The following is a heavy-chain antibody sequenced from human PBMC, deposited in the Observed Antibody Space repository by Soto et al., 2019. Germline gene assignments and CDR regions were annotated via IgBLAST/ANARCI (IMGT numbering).Heavy chain of an antibody. D-gene: IGHD6-13*01. J-gene: IGHJ3*01. Sequence: SETLSLTCTVSGGSISTYFWNWLRQPPGKGLEWIAYISDSGRILYNPSLKSRVTLSLDASKNQFSLRLSSVTAADTAVYYCARDRMAADATEVAFDFWGQGTMVTVSS. CDR1: GGSISTYF. V-gene: IGHV4-59*01. CDR3: ARDRMAADATEVAFDF. CDR2: ISDSGRI.